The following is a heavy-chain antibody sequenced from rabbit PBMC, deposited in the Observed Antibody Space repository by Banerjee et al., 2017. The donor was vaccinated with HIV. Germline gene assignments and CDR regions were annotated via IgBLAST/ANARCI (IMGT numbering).Heavy chain of an antibody. D-gene: IGHD4-1*01. J-gene: IGHJ4*01. V-gene: IGHV1S45*01. CDR3: ARDLAGVIGWNFNL. CDR1: GFTISSYW. Sequence: LQESGGGLFQPGGSLALTCTASGFTISSYWIWWVRQAPGKGLEWIAYIATGSSGSTVYASWAKGRFTISKSSSTTVTLQMTSLTAADTATYFCARDLAGVIGWNFNLWGPGTLVTVS. CDR2: IATGSSGST.